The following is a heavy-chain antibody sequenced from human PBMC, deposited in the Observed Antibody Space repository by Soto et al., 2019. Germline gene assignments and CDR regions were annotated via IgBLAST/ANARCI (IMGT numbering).Heavy chain of an antibody. Sequence: GASVKVSCKASGGTFSSYAISWVRQAPGQGLEWMGWISAYNGNTNYAQKLQGRVTMTTDTSASTAYMGLSSLRSEDTAVYYCARSIVVVTALDYWGQGTLVTVSS. CDR3: ARSIVVVTALDY. CDR2: ISAYNGNT. J-gene: IGHJ4*02. V-gene: IGHV1-18*01. CDR1: GGTFSSYA. D-gene: IGHD2-21*02.